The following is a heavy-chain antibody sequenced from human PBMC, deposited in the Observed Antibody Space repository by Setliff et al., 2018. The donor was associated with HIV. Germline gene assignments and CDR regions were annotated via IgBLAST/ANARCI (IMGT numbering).Heavy chain of an antibody. J-gene: IGHJ6*03. CDR2: LYVSGDT. V-gene: IGHV4-4*07. CDR3: ALTGHRLPRGYMDV. D-gene: IGHD6-25*01. CDR1: DDPISSYY. Sequence: SETLSLTCYVTDDPISSYYWSWVRQPAGKGLEWIGRLYVSGDTNYNPSLKSRVTMSLDTSKKHFSLNLKSVTAADTAVYYCALTGHRLPRGYMDVWGKGTTVTVSS.